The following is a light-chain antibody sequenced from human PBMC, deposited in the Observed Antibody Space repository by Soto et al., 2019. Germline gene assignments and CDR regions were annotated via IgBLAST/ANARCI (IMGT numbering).Light chain of an antibody. CDR3: QKYSSVIT. Sequence: DIQMTQSPSSLSASVGDRVTITCRASQGISNFLVWYQQKPGKVPKLLISAASTLQSGVPSRFSGSGSGTDFILTITSLQPEDVATYYCQKYSSVITFGQGTRLEI. J-gene: IGKJ5*01. CDR1: QGISNF. CDR2: AAS. V-gene: IGKV1-27*01.